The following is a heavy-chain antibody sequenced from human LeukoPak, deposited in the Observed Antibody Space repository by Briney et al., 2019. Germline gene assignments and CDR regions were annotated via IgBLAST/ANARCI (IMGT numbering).Heavy chain of an antibody. V-gene: IGHV4-59*08. CDR2: IYYSGST. D-gene: IGHD5-18*01. CDR3: ARHLRGYSYAFDY. Sequence: SETLSLTCSVSGGSISSYSWSWIRQPPGKGLECIGYIYYSGSTNYNPSLKSRVTISVDTSKNQFSLKLSSVTAADAAVYYCARHLRGYSYAFDYWGQGTLVTVSS. CDR1: GGSISSYS. J-gene: IGHJ4*02.